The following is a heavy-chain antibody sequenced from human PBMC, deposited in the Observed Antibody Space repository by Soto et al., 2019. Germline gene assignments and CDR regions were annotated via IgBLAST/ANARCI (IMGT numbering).Heavy chain of an antibody. CDR1: GGSFSGYY. D-gene: IGHD3-10*01. CDR2: INHSGST. CDR3: ARVTRGSGTYYYYYYGMDV. J-gene: IGHJ6*02. V-gene: IGHV4-34*01. Sequence: SETLSLTCAVYGGSFSGYYWSWIRQPPGKGLEGIGEINHSGSTTYNPSLKSRVTISVDTSKNQFSLKLSSVTAADTSVYYCARVTRGSGTYYYYYYGMDVWGQGTTVTVS.